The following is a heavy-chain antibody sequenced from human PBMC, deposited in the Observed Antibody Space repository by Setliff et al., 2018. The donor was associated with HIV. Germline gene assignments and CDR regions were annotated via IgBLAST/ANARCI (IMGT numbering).Heavy chain of an antibody. V-gene: IGHV1-8*02. CDR1: GYNFTDYD. D-gene: IGHD2-21*02. CDR3: ASAYCGGDCYSVGDAFDI. J-gene: IGHJ3*02. Sequence: ASVKVSCKASGYNFTDYDINWVRQATGQGLEWMGWMNPNNGNTGYAEKFQGRVTMTRDTSISTAYMELSSLRSEDTAVYYCASAYCGGDCYSVGDAFDIWGQGTMVTVSS. CDR2: MNPNNGNT.